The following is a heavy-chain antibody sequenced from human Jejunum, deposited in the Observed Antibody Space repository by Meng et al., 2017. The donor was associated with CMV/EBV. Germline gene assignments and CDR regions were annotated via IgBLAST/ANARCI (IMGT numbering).Heavy chain of an antibody. CDR2: ISDSGGST. CDR1: GLIFSRYA. CDR3: ANLGSDLGY. V-gene: IGHV3-23*01. Sequence: LSCAASGLIFSRYAMDWVRQAPGKGLEWVSDISDSGGSTYYADSVKGRFTIFRDNSKNTLYLQMNSLRVEDTAIYYCANLGSDLGYWGQGTLVTVSS. J-gene: IGHJ4*02. D-gene: IGHD2-21*01.